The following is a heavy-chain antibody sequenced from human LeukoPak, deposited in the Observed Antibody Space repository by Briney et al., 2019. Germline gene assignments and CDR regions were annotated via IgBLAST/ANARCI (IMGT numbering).Heavy chain of an antibody. CDR2: IKQDGSEK. D-gene: IGHD2-15*01. V-gene: IGHV3-7*01. J-gene: IGHJ4*02. Sequence: ETLSLTCTVSGGAISSGGYYWSWVRQAPGKGLEWVANIKQDGSEKYYVDSVKGRFTISRDNAKKSLYLQVNSLRAEDTAVYYCASDWGYCSASLCYGGYWGQGTLVTVSS. CDR1: GGAISSGGYY. CDR3: ASDWGYCSASLCYGGY.